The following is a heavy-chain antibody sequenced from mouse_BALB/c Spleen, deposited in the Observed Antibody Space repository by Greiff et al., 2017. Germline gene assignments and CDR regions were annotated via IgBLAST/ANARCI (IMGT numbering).Heavy chain of an antibody. CDR1: GFTFSSYT. D-gene: IGHD2-10*01. J-gene: IGHJ4*01. CDR2: ISNGGGST. Sequence: EVQLMESGGGLVQPGGSLKLSCAASGFTFSSYTMSWVRQTPEKRLEWVAYISNGGGSTYYPDTVKGRFTISRDNAKNTLYLQMSSLKSEDTAMYYCARTYYGNYDAMDYWGQGTSVTVSS. CDR3: ARTYYGNYDAMDY. V-gene: IGHV5-12-2*01.